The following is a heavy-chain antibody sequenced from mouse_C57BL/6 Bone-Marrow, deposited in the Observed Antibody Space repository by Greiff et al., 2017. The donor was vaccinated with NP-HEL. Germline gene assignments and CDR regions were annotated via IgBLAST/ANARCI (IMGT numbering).Heavy chain of an antibody. V-gene: IGHV5-17*01. CDR3: APYYYGSGKAMDY. J-gene: IGHJ4*01. CDR1: GFTFSDYG. Sequence: DVKLVESGGGLVKPGGSLKLSCAASGFTFSDYGMHWVRQAPEKGLEWVAYISSGSSTIYYADTVKGRFTISRDNAKNTLFLQMTSLRSEDTAMYYCAPYYYGSGKAMDYWGQGTSVTVSS. CDR2: ISSGSSTI. D-gene: IGHD1-1*01.